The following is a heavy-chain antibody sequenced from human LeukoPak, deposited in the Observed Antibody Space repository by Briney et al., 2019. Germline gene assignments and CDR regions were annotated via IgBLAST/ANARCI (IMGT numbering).Heavy chain of an antibody. Sequence: GGSLRLSCAASGFTFSSYSMNWVRQAPGKGLEWVSSISSSSSYIYYADSVKGRFTISRDNAKNSLYLQMNSLRAEDTAVYYCARDRDSYNWFDPWGQGTLVTVSS. CDR3: ARDRDSYNWFDP. CDR2: ISSSSSYI. J-gene: IGHJ5*02. V-gene: IGHV3-21*04. CDR1: GFTFSSYS. D-gene: IGHD2-21*01.